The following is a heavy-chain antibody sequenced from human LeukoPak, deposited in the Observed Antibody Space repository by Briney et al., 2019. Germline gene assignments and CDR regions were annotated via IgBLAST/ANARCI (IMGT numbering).Heavy chain of an antibody. CDR1: GGSFSGYY. V-gene: IGHV4-34*01. CDR3: ARGDLRLEV. Sequence: SETLSLTCAVYGGSFSGYYWSWSREPPGKGLEWIGEINHSGSTNYNPSLKSRVTISVDTSKNQFSLKLSSVTAADTAVYYCARGDLRLEVWGQGTLVTVSS. D-gene: IGHD3/OR15-3a*01. CDR2: INHSGST. J-gene: IGHJ4*02.